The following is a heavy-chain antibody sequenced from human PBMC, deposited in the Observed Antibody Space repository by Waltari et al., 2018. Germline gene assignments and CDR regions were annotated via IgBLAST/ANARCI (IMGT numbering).Heavy chain of an antibody. CDR1: GGSISSYY. J-gene: IGHJ3*02. V-gene: IGHV4-59*01. Sequence: QVQLQESGPGLVKPSETLSLTCTVSGGSISSYYWSWIRQPPGKGLEWIGYIYYSGSTNYNPSLKSRVTISVDTSKNQFSLKLSSVTAADTAVYYCAREPLGSSSSWHAFDIWGQGTMVTVSS. D-gene: IGHD6-13*01. CDR3: AREPLGSSSSWHAFDI. CDR2: IYYSGST.